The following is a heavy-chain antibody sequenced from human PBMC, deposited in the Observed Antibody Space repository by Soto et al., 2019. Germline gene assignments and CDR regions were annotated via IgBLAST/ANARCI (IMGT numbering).Heavy chain of an antibody. CDR1: GFTFSSYA. J-gene: IGHJ6*02. Sequence: PGGSLRLSCAASGFTFSSYAMHWVRQAPGKGLEWVAVISYDGSNKYYADSVKGRFTISRDNSKHTLYLQMNSLRAEDTAVYYCARDFKGYSRKAGMDVWGQGTTVTVSS. CDR2: ISYDGSNK. D-gene: IGHD6-13*01. CDR3: ARDFKGYSRKAGMDV. V-gene: IGHV3-30-3*01.